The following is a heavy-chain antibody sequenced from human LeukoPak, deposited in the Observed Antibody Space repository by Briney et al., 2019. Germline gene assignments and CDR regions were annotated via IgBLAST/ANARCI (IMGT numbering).Heavy chain of an antibody. CDR1: GGSISSYY. V-gene: IGHV4-59*01. Sequence: SETLSLTCTVSGGSISSYYWSWIRQPPGKGLEWIGYIYYSGSTNYNPSLKSRVTISVDTSKNQFSLKLSSVTAADTAVYYCAREGDYYDRMDAFDIWGQGTMVTVSS. CDR2: IYYSGST. J-gene: IGHJ3*02. D-gene: IGHD3-22*01. CDR3: AREGDYYDRMDAFDI.